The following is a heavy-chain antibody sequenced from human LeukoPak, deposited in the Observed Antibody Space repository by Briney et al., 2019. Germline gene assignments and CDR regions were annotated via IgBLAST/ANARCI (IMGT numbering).Heavy chain of an antibody. D-gene: IGHD3-10*01. J-gene: IGHJ4*02. V-gene: IGHV3-21*01. CDR1: GFTFSGYS. Sequence: GGSLRLSCAASGFTFSGYSMNWVRQAPGKGLEWVSSISDTSTYIYYADSVKGRFTISRDNAKNSLYLQMNSLRAEDTAVYYCARSLGVRGVIHDYWGQGTLVTVSS. CDR2: ISDTSTYI. CDR3: ARSLGVRGVIHDY.